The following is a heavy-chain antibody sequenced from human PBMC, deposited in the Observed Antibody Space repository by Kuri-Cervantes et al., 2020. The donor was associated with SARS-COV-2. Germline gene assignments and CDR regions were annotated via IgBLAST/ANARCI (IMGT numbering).Heavy chain of an antibody. V-gene: IGHV4-39*01. CDR1: GGSISSSSYY. CDR3: ARQVETYYYYYGMDV. CDR2: IYYSGST. Sequence: ESLKISCTVSGGSISSSSYYWGWIRQPPGKGLEWIGSIYYSGSTYYNPSLKSRVTISVDTSKNQFSLKLSSVTAADTAVYYCARQVETYYYYYGMDVWGQGTTVTVSS. J-gene: IGHJ6*02.